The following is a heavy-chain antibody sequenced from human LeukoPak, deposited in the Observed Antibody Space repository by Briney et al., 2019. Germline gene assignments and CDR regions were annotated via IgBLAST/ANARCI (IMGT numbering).Heavy chain of an antibody. V-gene: IGHV1-2*02. CDR2: INPNSGGT. D-gene: IGHD4-11*01. J-gene: IGHJ4*02. CDR3: ARPPHDYSNYYFAY. CDR1: GYTFTGYY. Sequence: ASVKVSCKASGYTFTGYYMHWVRQAPGQGLEWMGWINPNSGGTNYAQKFQGRVTMTRDTSISTAYMELSRLRSDDTAVYYCARPPHDYSNYYFAYCGQGTLVTVSS.